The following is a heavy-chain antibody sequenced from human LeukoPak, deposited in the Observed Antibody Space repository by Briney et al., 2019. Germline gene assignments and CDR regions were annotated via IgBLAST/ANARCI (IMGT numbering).Heavy chain of an antibody. Sequence: GGSLRLSCVASGLPIADFALHWVRQAPGKGLEWVSLISGDGVSTFYADSVKGRFSISRDNSKNSLYLEMNSLRTEDAAMYYCAKESGKFDYWGQGTLVAVSS. V-gene: IGHV3-43*02. CDR3: AKESGKFDY. CDR2: ISGDGVST. CDR1: GLPIADFA. J-gene: IGHJ4*02.